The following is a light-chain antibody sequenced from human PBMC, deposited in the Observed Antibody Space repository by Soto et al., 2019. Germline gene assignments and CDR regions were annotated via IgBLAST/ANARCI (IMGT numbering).Light chain of an antibody. CDR1: QSIGSH. CDR3: QQYDNWPRT. Sequence: EIVMTQSPAPLSVSPGERATLSCRASQSIGSHLAWYQQIYGKAPRLLIYGASTRATGIPARFSGSGSGTEFTLTISSLQSEDFAVYYCQQYDNWPRTFGPGTKVNIK. CDR2: GAS. J-gene: IGKJ3*01. V-gene: IGKV3D-15*01.